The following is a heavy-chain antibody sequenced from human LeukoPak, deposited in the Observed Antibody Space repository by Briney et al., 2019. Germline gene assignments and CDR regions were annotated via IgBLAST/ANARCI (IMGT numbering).Heavy chain of an antibody. Sequence: GGSLRLSCAASGFTVSSNYVSWVRQAPGKGLEWGSAISGSGGSTYYADSVKGRFTISRDNSKNTLYLQMNSLRAEDTAVYYCAKSSRSSVTASINFDYWGQGTLVTVSS. J-gene: IGHJ4*02. D-gene: IGHD4-17*01. CDR3: AKSSRSSVTASINFDY. V-gene: IGHV3-23*01. CDR1: GFTVSSNY. CDR2: ISGSGGST.